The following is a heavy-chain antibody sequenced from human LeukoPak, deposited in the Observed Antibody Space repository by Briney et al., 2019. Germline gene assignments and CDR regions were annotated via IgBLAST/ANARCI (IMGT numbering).Heavy chain of an antibody. D-gene: IGHD3-10*01. J-gene: IGHJ4*02. CDR1: GFTFSSYA. Sequence: PGGSLGLSCAASGFTFSSYAMHWVRQAPGKGLEYVSVISSNGGSTYYANSVKGRFTISRDNSKNTLYLQMGSLRAEDMAVYYCARGGLLWFGELSGYWGQGILVTVSS. CDR2: ISSNGGST. CDR3: ARGGLLWFGELSGY. V-gene: IGHV3-64*01.